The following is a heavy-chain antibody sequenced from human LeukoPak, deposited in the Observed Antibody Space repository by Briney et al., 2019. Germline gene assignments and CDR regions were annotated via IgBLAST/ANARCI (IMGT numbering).Heavy chain of an antibody. CDR2: ISGSGGST. CDR3: AKRGQILGHCSGGSCYSGYYFDY. J-gene: IGHJ4*02. V-gene: IGHV3-23*01. D-gene: IGHD2-15*01. Sequence: GGSLRLSCAASGFTFSSYAMSWVRQAPGKGLEWVSAISGSGGSTYYADSVKGRSTISRDNSKNTLYLQMNSLRAEDTAVYYCAKRGQILGHCSGGSCYSGYYFDYWGQGTLVTVSS. CDR1: GFTFSSYA.